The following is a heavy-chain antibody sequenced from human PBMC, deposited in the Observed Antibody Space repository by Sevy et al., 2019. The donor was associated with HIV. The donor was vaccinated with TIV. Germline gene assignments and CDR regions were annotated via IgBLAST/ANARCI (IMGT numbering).Heavy chain of an antibody. J-gene: IGHJ1*01. V-gene: IGHV3-7*01. D-gene: IGHD2-2*01. CDR2: INQGGSQE. Sequence: GGSLRLSCAASGLTFSSYWMTWVRQAPGKGLERVANINQGGSQEYYVDSVKGRFTISRDNAKNSLYLQMNSLRAEDTAVYYCTSILPAGVPAEYFQHWGQGTLVTVSS. CDR1: GLTFSSYW. CDR3: TSILPAGVPAEYFQH.